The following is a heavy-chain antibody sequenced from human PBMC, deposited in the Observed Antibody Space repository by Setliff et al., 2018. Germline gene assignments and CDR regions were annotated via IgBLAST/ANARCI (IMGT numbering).Heavy chain of an antibody. CDR2: IIPIFGTA. V-gene: IGHV1-69*05. D-gene: IGHD5-18*01. CDR1: GGTFSSYA. Sequence: SVKVSCKASGGTFSSYAISWVRQAPGQGLEWMGGIIPIFGTANYAQKFQGRVTITTDESTSTAYMELSSLRFEDTAVYYCAREGVDTRSSTGYRYYMDVWGKGTTVTVSS. J-gene: IGHJ6*03. CDR3: AREGVDTRSSTGYRYYMDV.